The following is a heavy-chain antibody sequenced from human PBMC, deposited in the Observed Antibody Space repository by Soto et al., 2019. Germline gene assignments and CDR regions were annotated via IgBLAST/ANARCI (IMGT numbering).Heavy chain of an antibody. CDR3: AKGAWDTYSYGYFDY. CDR2: ISWDGGST. Sequence: GGSLRLSCAASGFTFDDYTMHWVRQAPGKGLEWVSLISWDGGSTYYADSVKGRFTISRDNSKNSLYLQMNSLRTEDTALYYCAKGAWDTYSYGYFDYWGQGTLVTVSS. D-gene: IGHD5-18*01. V-gene: IGHV3-43*01. CDR1: GFTFDDYT. J-gene: IGHJ4*02.